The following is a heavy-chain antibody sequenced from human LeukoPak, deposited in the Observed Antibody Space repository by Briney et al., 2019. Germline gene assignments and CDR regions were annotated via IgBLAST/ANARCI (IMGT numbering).Heavy chain of an antibody. V-gene: IGHV3-23*01. Sequence: GGSLRLSCTASGFTLSSYEMSWIRQAPGKGLEWVSSIDYSGGSTYYADSVKGRFTISRDNSKNTLYLQMNSLRAGDTAVYYCARGPSGYHNTGGQGTLVTVSS. D-gene: IGHD5-12*01. CDR1: GFTLSSYE. CDR3: ARGPSGYHNT. J-gene: IGHJ4*02. CDR2: IDYSGGST.